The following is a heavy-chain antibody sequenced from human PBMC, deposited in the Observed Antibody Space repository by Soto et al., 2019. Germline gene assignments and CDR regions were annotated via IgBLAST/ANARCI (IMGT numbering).Heavy chain of an antibody. D-gene: IGHD6-19*01. J-gene: IGHJ4*02. CDR3: ARVAVVTRGIDS. V-gene: IGHV3-74*01. CDR2: IQENGGEK. Sequence: PGGSLRLSCVGSGFIFSDSWMHWVRQAPGKGLVWVSHIQENGGEKNYADSVKGRFTISRDNAQNTVYLQMNRLRAEDTAVYYCARVAVVTRGIDSWGRGTLVTVSS. CDR1: GFIFSDSW.